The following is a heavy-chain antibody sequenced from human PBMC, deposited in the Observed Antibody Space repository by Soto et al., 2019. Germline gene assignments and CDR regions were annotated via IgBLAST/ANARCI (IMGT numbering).Heavy chain of an antibody. CDR3: AKGATKDITMIVVVYSSHADY. D-gene: IGHD3-22*01. Sequence: GGSLRLSCAASGFTFSSYAMSWVRQAPGKGLEWVSAISGSGGSTYYADSVKGRFTISRDNSKNTLYLQMNSLRAEDTAVYYCAKGATKDITMIVVVYSSHADYWCQGTLLTV. J-gene: IGHJ4*02. CDR2: ISGSGGST. CDR1: GFTFSSYA. V-gene: IGHV3-23*01.